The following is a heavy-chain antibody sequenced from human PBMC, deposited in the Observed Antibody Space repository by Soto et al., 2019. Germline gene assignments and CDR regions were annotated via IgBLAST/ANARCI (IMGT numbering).Heavy chain of an antibody. CDR2: IYHSGAT. CDR1: GDSITNTNW. Sequence: QVQLQESGPGLVKPSGTLSLTCAVSGDSITNTNWWSWVRQAPGKGLEWIGEIYHSGATTYNPSLKSRATLSVDPSNNHFSLKLTSVTAADTAVYFCARDLGTGTDYWGQGTLVTVAS. D-gene: IGHD1-1*01. J-gene: IGHJ4*02. V-gene: IGHV4-4*02. CDR3: ARDLGTGTDY.